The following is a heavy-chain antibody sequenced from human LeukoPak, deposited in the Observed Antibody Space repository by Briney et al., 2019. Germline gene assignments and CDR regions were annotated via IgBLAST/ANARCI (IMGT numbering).Heavy chain of an antibody. CDR1: GYIFKNHD. J-gene: IGHJ3*01. CDR3: ARRRGFDTWPDNPGHPDVFDV. CDR2: MNPSNGNT. V-gene: IGHV1-8*02. Sequence: ASVKVSCKASGYIFKNHDIHWVRQAPGQGLEWMGYMNPSNGNTGYAPIFNGRVTLTGDASIRTAYMDLSSLTSEDTAMYYCARRRGFDTWPDNPGHPDVFDVWGQGTMVTVS. D-gene: IGHD1-1*01.